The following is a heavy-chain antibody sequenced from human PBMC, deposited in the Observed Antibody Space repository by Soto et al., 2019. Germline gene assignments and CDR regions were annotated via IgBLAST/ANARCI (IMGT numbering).Heavy chain of an antibody. Sequence: QVQLVESGGGVVQPGRSLRLSCAASGFTFSSYAMHWVRQAPGKGLEWVAVISYDGSNKYYADSVKGRFTISRYNSKNTLYLKMNSLRAEDTAVYYCARPMWRDDYNWGYFDLWGRGTLVTVSS. CDR1: GFTFSSYA. CDR3: ARPMWRDDYNWGYFDL. V-gene: IGHV3-30-3*01. CDR2: ISYDGSNK. D-gene: IGHD4-4*01. J-gene: IGHJ2*01.